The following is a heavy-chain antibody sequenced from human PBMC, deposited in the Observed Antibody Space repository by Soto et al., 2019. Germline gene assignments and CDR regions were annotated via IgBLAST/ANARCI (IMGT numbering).Heavy chain of an antibody. CDR2: INAGNGNT. CDR3: ARDKLDILTGYGYYYYMDV. J-gene: IGHJ6*03. CDR1: GYTFTSYA. Sequence: QVRLVQSGAEVKKPGASVKVSCKASGYTFTSYAMHWVRQAPGQRLEWMGWINAGNGNTKYSQKFQGRVTITRDTSASTAYMELSSLRSEDTAVYYCARDKLDILTGYGYYYYMDVWGKGTTVTVSS. D-gene: IGHD3-9*01. V-gene: IGHV1-3*01.